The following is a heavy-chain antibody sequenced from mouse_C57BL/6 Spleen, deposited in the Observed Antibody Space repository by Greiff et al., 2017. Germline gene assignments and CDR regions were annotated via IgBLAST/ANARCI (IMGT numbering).Heavy chain of an antibody. CDR2: IDPEDGDT. V-gene: IGHV14-1*01. Sequence: EVQLQQSGAELVRPGASVKLSCTASGFNIKDYYMHWVKQRPEQGLEWIGRIDPEDGDTEYAPKFQGKATMTADTSSNTAYLQLSSLTSEDTAVYYCTTGAAQAYYFDDWGQGTTLTVAS. CDR3: TTGAAQAYYFDD. J-gene: IGHJ2*01. D-gene: IGHD3-2*02. CDR1: GFNIKDYY.